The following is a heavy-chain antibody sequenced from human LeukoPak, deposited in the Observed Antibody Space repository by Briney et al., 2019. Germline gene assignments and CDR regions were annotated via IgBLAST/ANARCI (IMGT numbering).Heavy chain of an antibody. CDR2: IYHSGST. Sequence: PSETLSLTCTVSGYSISSGYYWGWIRQPPGKGLEWIGSIYHSGSTYYNPSLKSRVTISVDTSKNQFSLKLSSVTAADTAVYYCARVAATGRAVFDYWGQGTLVTVSS. J-gene: IGHJ4*02. CDR3: ARVAATGRAVFDY. CDR1: GYSISSGYY. D-gene: IGHD6-13*01. V-gene: IGHV4-38-2*02.